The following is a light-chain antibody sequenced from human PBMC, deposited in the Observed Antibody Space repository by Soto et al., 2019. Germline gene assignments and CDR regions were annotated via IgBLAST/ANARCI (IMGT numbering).Light chain of an antibody. Sequence: EIVLTQSPATLSLSPGERATLSCRASPSVTNYLAWYQQKPGQPPRLLIYGASNRATGIPARFSGSGSGTDFTLTISNLEPEDFAVYYCQQRSNWPANFGQGTRLEI. V-gene: IGKV3-11*01. CDR1: PSVTNY. J-gene: IGKJ5*01. CDR2: GAS. CDR3: QQRSNWPAN.